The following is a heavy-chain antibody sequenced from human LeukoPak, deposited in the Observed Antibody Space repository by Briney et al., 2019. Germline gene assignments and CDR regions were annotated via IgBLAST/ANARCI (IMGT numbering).Heavy chain of an antibody. CDR2: ISCDGGST. V-gene: IGHV3-23*01. Sequence: GGSLRLSCAASGFTFSSYAMSWVRQAPGKGLEWVAAISCDGGSTYYADSVKGRFTISRDNSKNTLYVQMNSLRAEDTAVYYCGTGIWFGDGYYGMDVWGKGTTVAVSS. CDR1: GFTFSSYA. J-gene: IGHJ6*04. D-gene: IGHD3-10*01. CDR3: GTGIWFGDGYYGMDV.